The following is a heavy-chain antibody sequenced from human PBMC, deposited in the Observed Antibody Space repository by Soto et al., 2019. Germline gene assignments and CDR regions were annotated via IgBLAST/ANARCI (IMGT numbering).Heavy chain of an antibody. CDR1: GFTFSSYS. Sequence: SLRLSCAASGFTFSSYSMNWVRQAPGKGLEWVSYISSSSSTIYYADSVKGRFTISRDNAKNSLYLQMNSLRAEDTAVYYCASSTDYGDSYYYMDVWGKGTTVTVSS. V-gene: IGHV3-48*01. CDR3: ASSTDYGDSYYYMDV. CDR2: ISSSSSTI. J-gene: IGHJ6*03. D-gene: IGHD4-17*01.